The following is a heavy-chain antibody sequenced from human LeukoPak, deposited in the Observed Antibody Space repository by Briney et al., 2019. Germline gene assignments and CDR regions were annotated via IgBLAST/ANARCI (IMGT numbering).Heavy chain of an antibody. V-gene: IGHV3-53*01. CDR3: ARVYGPGGYDD. CDR2: IYSGGRT. Sequence: PGGSLRLSCAASGFTVSNNFMTWVRQAPGKGLEWVSIIYSGGRTCYADSVKGRFTISRDSSMNTLYLQMNSLRAEDTAVYYCARVYGPGGYDDWGQGTQVTVSS. J-gene: IGHJ4*02. D-gene: IGHD5-12*01. CDR1: GFTVSNNF.